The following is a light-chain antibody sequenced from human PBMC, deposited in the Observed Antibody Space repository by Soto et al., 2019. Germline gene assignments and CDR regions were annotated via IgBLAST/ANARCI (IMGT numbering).Light chain of an antibody. Sequence: QSVLTQPPSVSGAPGQRVTISCTGTSSDIGAGYDVHWYQQLPGKAPKLLMYGNSNRPSGVPDRFSGSKSGTSASLAISGLQAEDEADYYCQSYTSSLSGVVFGGGTKLTVL. J-gene: IGLJ2*01. V-gene: IGLV1-40*01. CDR1: SSDIGAGYD. CDR3: QSYTSSLSGVV. CDR2: GNS.